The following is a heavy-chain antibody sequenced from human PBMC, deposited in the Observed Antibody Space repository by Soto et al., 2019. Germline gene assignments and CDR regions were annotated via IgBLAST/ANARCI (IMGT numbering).Heavy chain of an antibody. CDR3: DKGASTTVCGFGDS. D-gene: IGHD2-21*02. CDR1: GFTFDDYD. CDR2: ISWNSGNL. V-gene: IGHV3-9*01. Sequence: EVQLVESGGGLVQPGRSLRLSCAASGFTFDDYDMHWVRQPPGKGLEWVSSISWNSGNLGYADSVKGRFTISRDNAKNSLYLQMTNLRGEDTAVYYCDKGASTTVCGFGDSGGHCTLVTVTP. J-gene: IGHJ1*01.